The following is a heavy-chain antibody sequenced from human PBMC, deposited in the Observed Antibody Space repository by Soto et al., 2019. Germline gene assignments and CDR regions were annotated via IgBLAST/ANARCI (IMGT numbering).Heavy chain of an antibody. D-gene: IGHD3-3*01. CDR2: IYYSGST. CDR1: GGSISSYY. J-gene: IGHJ6*03. Sequence: QVQLQESGPGLVKPSETLSHTCTVSGGSISSYYWSWIRQPPGKGLEWIGYIYYSGSTNYNPSLKSRVTISVDTSKNQFSLKLSSVTAADTAVYYCARDRYYDFWSGYYTNYYYMDVWGKGTTVTVSS. V-gene: IGHV4-59*01. CDR3: ARDRYYDFWSGYYTNYYYMDV.